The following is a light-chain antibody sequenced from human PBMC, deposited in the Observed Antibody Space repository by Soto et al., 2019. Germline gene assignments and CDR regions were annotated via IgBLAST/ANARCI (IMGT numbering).Light chain of an antibody. V-gene: IGKV3-15*01. J-gene: IGKJ1*01. CDR3: QQYYSFPRT. CDR1: QSLSTN. Sequence: EIVMTQSPATLSVSPGERATLSCRASQSLSTNLAWYQQKPGQAPRLLIYRASTRATGIPARFSGSGSGTEFTLTISCLQSEDFATYYCQQYYSFPRTFGQGTKVDIK. CDR2: RAS.